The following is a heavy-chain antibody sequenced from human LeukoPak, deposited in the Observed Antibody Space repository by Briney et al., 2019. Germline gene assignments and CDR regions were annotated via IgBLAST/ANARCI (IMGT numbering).Heavy chain of an antibody. Sequence: PGGSLRLSCAASGFTFSSYWMHWVRQAPRKGLVWVSRINTDGSSTSYADSVKGRFTISRDNAKNTLYLQMNSLRAEDTAVCYCARVNCGGDCYSSLFDYWGQGTLVTVSS. CDR2: INTDGSST. J-gene: IGHJ4*02. CDR1: GFTFSSYW. CDR3: ARVNCGGDCYSSLFDY. V-gene: IGHV3-74*01. D-gene: IGHD2-21*02.